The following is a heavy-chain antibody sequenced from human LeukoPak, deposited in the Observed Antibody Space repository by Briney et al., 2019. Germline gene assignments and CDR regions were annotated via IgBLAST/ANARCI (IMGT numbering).Heavy chain of an antibody. V-gene: IGHV3-21*01. CDR3: TGGLQYFHD. Sequence: PGGSLRLSCAASGFSFSSYTMNWVRQAPGKGLEWVSSISISGAYIYYADSVKGRFTISRDNAKNSLYLHMNSLRAEDTAVYYRTGGLQYFHDWGQGTLVTVSS. J-gene: IGHJ4*02. CDR2: ISISGAYI. D-gene: IGHD2-8*02. CDR1: GFSFSSYT.